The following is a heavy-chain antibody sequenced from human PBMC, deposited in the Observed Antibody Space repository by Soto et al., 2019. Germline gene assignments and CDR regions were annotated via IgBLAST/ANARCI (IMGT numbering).Heavy chain of an antibody. V-gene: IGHV4-39*01. J-gene: IGHJ4*02. CDR2: IYYSGST. D-gene: IGHD2-2*02. CDR3: ARRGNVVVPAAIRAFDY. Sequence: QLQLQESGPGLVKPSETLSLTCTVSGGSISSSSYYWGWIRQPPGKGLEWIGSIYYSGSTYYNPSLKSRVTISVDTSKNQFSLKLSSVTAADTAVYYCARRGNVVVPAAIRAFDYWGQGTLVTVSS. CDR1: GGSISSSSYY.